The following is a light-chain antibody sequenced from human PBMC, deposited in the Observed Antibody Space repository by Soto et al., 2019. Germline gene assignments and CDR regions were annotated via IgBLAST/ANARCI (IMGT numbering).Light chain of an antibody. V-gene: IGLV2-8*01. CDR2: EVS. CDR1: SSDVGGYNY. CDR3: GAWDDSLSAWV. Sequence: QSALTQPPSASGSPGQSVTISCTGTSSDVGGYNYVSWYQQHPGKAPKLMLYEVSKRPSGVPDRFSGSKSGNTASLTVSGLQAEDEAVYYCGAWDDSLSAWVFGGGTKLTVL. J-gene: IGLJ3*02.